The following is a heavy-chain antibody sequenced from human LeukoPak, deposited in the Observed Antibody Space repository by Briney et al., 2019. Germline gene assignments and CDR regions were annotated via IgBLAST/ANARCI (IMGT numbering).Heavy chain of an antibody. CDR3: ARGTDSSGYYYYYGMDV. CDR1: GYTFTSYD. V-gene: IGHV1-8*01. Sequence: GASVKVSCKASGYTFTSYDINWVRQATGQGLEWMGWMNPNSGNTGYAQKFQGRVTMTRSTSISTAYMELSSLRSEDTAVYYCARGTDSSGYYYYYGMDVWGQGTTVTVSS. D-gene: IGHD3-22*01. CDR2: MNPNSGNT. J-gene: IGHJ6*02.